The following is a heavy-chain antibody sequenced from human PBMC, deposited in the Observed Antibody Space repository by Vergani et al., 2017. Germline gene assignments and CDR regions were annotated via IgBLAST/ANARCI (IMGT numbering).Heavy chain of an antibody. CDR2: IYTSGST. CDR1: GGSISSGGYY. Sequence: QVQLQESGPGLVKPSQTLSLTCTVSGGSISSGGYYWSWIRQPAGKGLEWIGRIYTSGSTNYNPSLKSRVTISVDTSKNQFSLKLSSVTAADTAVYYCARGLYGGNFPFDYWGQGTLVTISS. CDR3: ARGLYGGNFPFDY. D-gene: IGHD4-23*01. J-gene: IGHJ4*02. V-gene: IGHV4-61*02.